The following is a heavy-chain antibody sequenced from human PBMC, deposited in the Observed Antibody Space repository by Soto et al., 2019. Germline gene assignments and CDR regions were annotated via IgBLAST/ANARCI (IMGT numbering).Heavy chain of an antibody. Sequence: SETLSLTCTVIGDSVSSNNYYWSWIRQRPGKGLEWIGYIHYSGDSYDNPSLTSRITMSMDVSKNQFSLNLRSVTAADTAIYYCARDVNDCSGSQGFDYWGQGTMVTV. CDR3: ARDVNDCSGSQGFDY. CDR1: GDSVSSNNYY. CDR2: IHYSGDS. J-gene: IGHJ4*02. D-gene: IGHD3-22*01. V-gene: IGHV4-31*03.